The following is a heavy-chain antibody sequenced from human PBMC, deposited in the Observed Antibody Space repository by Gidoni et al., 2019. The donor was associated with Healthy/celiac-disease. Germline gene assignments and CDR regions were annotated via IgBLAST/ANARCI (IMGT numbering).Heavy chain of an antibody. CDR3: ARVGGYGDYEDY. V-gene: IGHV1-69*12. CDR2: IIPIFGTA. J-gene: IGHJ4*02. Sequence: QVQLVQSGSDVNKPASPVKVSCKASVVTFSSYAISWVPQAPGQGLEWMGGIIPIFGTANYAQKFQGRVTITADESTSTAYMELSSLRSEDTAVYYCARVGGYGDYEDYWGQGTLVTVSS. CDR1: VVTFSSYA. D-gene: IGHD4-17*01.